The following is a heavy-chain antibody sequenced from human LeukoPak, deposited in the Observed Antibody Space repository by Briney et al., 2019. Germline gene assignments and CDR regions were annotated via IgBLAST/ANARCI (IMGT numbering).Heavy chain of an antibody. V-gene: IGHV3-11*05. D-gene: IGHD3-10*01. CDR1: GFTFSDYY. J-gene: IGHJ4*02. CDR2: ISTGSSAYT. Sequence: GGSLRLSCAASGFTFSDYYMSWIRQAPGEGLEWVSFISTGSSAYTVFADSVKGRFTISRDNAKNSLYLQLDSLRAEDTAVYYCARGTRVPDYWGQGTLVTVSS. CDR3: ARGTRVPDY.